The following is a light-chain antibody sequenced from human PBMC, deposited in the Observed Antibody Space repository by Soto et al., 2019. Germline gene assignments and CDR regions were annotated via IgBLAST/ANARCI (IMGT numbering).Light chain of an antibody. CDR2: DAS. CDR1: QSVISY. J-gene: IGKJ4*01. Sequence: EIVMTKSPVTLSVAPGEGATLSCRASQSVISYLAWYQQKPGQAPRLLIYDASTRATDVPARFSGSGSGTEFTLTISSLQPEDFGVYYCQQYNNWPWLTFGGGTKVEI. V-gene: IGKV3-15*01. CDR3: QQYNNWPWLT.